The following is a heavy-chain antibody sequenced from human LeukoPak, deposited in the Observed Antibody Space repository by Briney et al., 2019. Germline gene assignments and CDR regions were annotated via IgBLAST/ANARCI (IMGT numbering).Heavy chain of an antibody. V-gene: IGHV1-18*01. CDR1: GYTFTSYG. J-gene: IGHJ5*02. Sequence: SGYTFTSYGXSXXRQAPGQGLXXMGWISAYNGNTNYAQKLQGRVTMTTDTSTSTAYMELRSLRSDDTAVYYCARDLESLRRALDPWGQGTLVTVSS. CDR3: ARDLESLRRALDP. CDR2: ISAYNGNT.